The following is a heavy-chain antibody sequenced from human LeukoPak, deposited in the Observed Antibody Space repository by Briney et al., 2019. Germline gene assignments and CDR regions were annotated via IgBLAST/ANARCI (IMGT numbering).Heavy chain of an antibody. CDR3: ARANFLYCSSTTCLFDY. V-gene: IGHV1-2*02. CDR1: GYTFTDYY. CDR2: INPNDGDA. Sequence: ASVKVSCKASGYTFTDYYMHWVRQAPGQGFEWMGWINPNDGDANYAQKFQGRVTMTRDTSISTAHMEVSRLRSDGTAVYYCARANFLYCSSTTCLFDYWGQGTLVTVSS. J-gene: IGHJ4*02. D-gene: IGHD2-2*01.